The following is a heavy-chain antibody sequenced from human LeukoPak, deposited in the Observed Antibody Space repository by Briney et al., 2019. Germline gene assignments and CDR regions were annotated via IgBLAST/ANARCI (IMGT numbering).Heavy chain of an antibody. J-gene: IGHJ4*02. V-gene: IGHV1-18*01. CDR2: ISAYNGNT. CDR3: ARALTMISQEAAY. D-gene: IGHD3-22*01. CDR1: GGTFSSYG. Sequence: ASVKVSCKASGGTFSSYGISWVRQAPGQGLEWMGWISAYNGNTNYAQKLQGRVTMTTDTSTSTAYMEVRSLRSDDTAVYYWARALTMISQEAAYWGQGTLVTVSS.